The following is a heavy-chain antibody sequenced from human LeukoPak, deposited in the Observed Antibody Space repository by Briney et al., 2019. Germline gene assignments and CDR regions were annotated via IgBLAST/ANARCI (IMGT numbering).Heavy chain of an antibody. CDR3: AKALTQDNGMDV. CDR1: GFTFDDYT. Sequence: PGGSLRLSCAASGFTFDDYTMHWVRQAPGKGLEWVSLISWDGGSTYYADSVKGRFTISRDNSKNSLYLQMNSLRTEDTALYYRAKALTQDNGMDVWGQGTTVTVSS. J-gene: IGHJ6*02. CDR2: ISWDGGST. D-gene: IGHD2-15*01. V-gene: IGHV3-43*01.